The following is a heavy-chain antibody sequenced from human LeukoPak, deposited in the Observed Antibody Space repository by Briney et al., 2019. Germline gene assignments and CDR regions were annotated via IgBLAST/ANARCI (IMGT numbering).Heavy chain of an antibody. CDR1: GFTVSYNY. D-gene: IGHD1-26*01. V-gene: IGHV3-53*01. Sequence: PGGSLRLSCAASGFTVSYNYISWVRQAPGKGLEWVSVIYSGGSTYYADSVKGRFTISRDNSKNTVYLQMNSLRAEDTAVYYCARDSGSYYNTMDVWGQGTTVTVSS. CDR3: ARDSGSYYNTMDV. J-gene: IGHJ6*02. CDR2: IYSGGST.